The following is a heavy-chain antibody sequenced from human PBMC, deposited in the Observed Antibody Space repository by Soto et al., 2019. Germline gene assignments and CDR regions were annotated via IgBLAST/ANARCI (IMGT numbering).Heavy chain of an antibody. CDR2: IYESGIT. CDR3: ARTVTYYIGD. Sequence: QVQLQESGPGLMKPSGTLSLTCAVSGHSMNSWWSWVRQPPGKGLEWIGEIYESGITYYNPSLQSRVNISLDKSRNQFSLRLTSVTAADTAFYYCARTVTYYIGDWGQGTLVTVSS. D-gene: IGHD2-21*02. J-gene: IGHJ4*02. V-gene: IGHV4-4*02. CDR1: GHSMNSW.